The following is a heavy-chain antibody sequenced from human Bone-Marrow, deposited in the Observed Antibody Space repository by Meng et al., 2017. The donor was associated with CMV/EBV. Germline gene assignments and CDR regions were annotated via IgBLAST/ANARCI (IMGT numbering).Heavy chain of an antibody. V-gene: IGHV1-69*05. CDR2: IVPSFGTA. D-gene: IGHD6-13*01. CDR3: ARVGSQELVRGANWFDP. J-gene: IGHJ5*02. CDR1: GDTFSSYA. Sequence: SVKVSCKASGDTFSSYAISWVRQAPGQGLEWMGGIVPSFGTANYAQKFQGRVTITTDESTSTAYMELSSLRSEDTAVYYCARVGSQELVRGANWFDPWGQGTLVTVSS.